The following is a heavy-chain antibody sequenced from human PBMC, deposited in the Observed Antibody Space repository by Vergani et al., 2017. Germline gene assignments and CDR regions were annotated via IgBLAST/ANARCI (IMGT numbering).Heavy chain of an antibody. D-gene: IGHD2-2*02. CDR2: IIPIFGTA. Sequence: QVQLVQSGAEVKKPGSSVKVSCKASGGTFSSYAISWVRQAPGQGLEWMGGIIPIFGTANYAQKFQGRVTITADESTSTAYMELSSLRSEDTAVYYCAGSVVVVPAAISWFDPWGQGTLVTVSS. V-gene: IGHV1-69*12. CDR1: GGTFSSYA. CDR3: AGSVVVVPAAISWFDP. J-gene: IGHJ5*02.